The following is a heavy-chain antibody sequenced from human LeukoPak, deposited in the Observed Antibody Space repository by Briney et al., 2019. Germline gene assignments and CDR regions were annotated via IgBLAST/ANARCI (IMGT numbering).Heavy chain of an antibody. CDR3: ARGGQGIQLWLVPQNWFDP. J-gene: IGHJ5*02. CDR1: GGSISSYY. D-gene: IGHD5-18*01. CDR2: IYYSGST. Sequence: SETLSLTCTVSGGSISSYYWSWIRQPPGKGLEWIGYIYYSGSTNYNPSLKSRVTISVDTSKNQFSPKLSSVTAADTAVYYCARGGQGIQLWLVPQNWFDPWGQGTLVTVSS. V-gene: IGHV4-59*01.